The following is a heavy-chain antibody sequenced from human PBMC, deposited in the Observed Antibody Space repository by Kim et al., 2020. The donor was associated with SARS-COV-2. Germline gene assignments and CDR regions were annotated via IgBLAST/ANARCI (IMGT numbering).Heavy chain of an antibody. CDR2: ITNKANGYAT. Sequence: GGSLRLSCAASALSFSGSAVHWFRQASGRGLEWVGRITNKANGYATRYAASMTGRFIISRDDSRNTAYLQMNGLKTEDTAVYYCGHCTNGECWRSGLDVWGQGTTVTVSS. CDR3: GHCTNGECWRSGLDV. V-gene: IGHV3-73*01. D-gene: IGHD2-8*01. CDR1: ALSFSGSA. J-gene: IGHJ6*02.